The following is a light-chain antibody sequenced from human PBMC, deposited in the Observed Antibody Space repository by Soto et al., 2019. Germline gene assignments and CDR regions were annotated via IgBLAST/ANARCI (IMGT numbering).Light chain of an antibody. V-gene: IGKV1-33*01. CDR1: QDITNY. J-gene: IGKJ4*01. Sequence: IQMTQSPSSLSASVGDRVTITCKARQDITNYLNWYQQKPGKAPNLLIYDASNLKTGVTSRLSGSGSVTHFTFTITSLQPKYIAKYYCQHYYHLTPLSFGGGTKVESK. CDR3: QHYYHLTPLS. CDR2: DAS.